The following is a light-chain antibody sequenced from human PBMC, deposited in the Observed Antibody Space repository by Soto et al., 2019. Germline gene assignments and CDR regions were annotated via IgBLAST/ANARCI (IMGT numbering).Light chain of an antibody. CDR3: QQRSDWPPIT. J-gene: IGKJ5*01. Sequence: EIVFTQSPATLSLSPGERATLSCRASRTVKNYLAWYQQKPGQAPRLLIYDAFIRAAGIPARFSGRGSGTDFTLTISNLEPEDFAVYFCQQRSDWPPITFGQGTRVELK. CDR2: DAF. CDR1: RTVKNY. V-gene: IGKV3-11*01.